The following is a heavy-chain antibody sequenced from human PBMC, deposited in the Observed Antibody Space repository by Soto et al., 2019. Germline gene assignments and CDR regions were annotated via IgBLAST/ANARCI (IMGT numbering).Heavy chain of an antibody. CDR1: GGSISSGGYY. J-gene: IGHJ6*02. CDR2: IYYSGST. V-gene: IGHV4-31*03. D-gene: IGHD4-4*01. Sequence: PSETLSLTCTVSGGSISSGGYYWSWIRQHPGKGLEWIGYIYYSGSTYYNPSLKSRVTISVDTSKNQFSLKLSSVTAADTAVYYCARDSPQNSNYGGRLDYGMDVWGQGTTVTVSS. CDR3: ARDSPQNSNYGGRLDYGMDV.